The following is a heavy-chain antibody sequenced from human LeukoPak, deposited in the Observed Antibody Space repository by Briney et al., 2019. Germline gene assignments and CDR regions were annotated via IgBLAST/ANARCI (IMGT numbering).Heavy chain of an antibody. V-gene: IGHV3-11*04. CDR1: AFSFSDYY. Sequence: GGSLRLSCAASAFSFSDYYITWVRQAPRKGLEWVAYISSSGSSIYYADSVKGRFTISRDNAKNSLYLRMNSLRAEDTAVYYCASGYCGSISCYASVYWGEGTLVALSS. J-gene: IGHJ4*02. CDR3: ASGYCGSISCYASVY. CDR2: ISSSGSSI. D-gene: IGHD2-2*03.